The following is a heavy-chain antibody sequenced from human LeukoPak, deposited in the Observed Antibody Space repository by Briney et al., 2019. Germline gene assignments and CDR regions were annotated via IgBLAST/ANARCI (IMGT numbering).Heavy chain of an antibody. CDR3: ARVQNWNYALGY. Sequence: GASVKVSCKASGDTFTSYGISWVRQAPGQGLEWMGWVSAYNDNTNYAQKFQGRVTMTTDTSTSTAYMELRSLRPDDTAVYYCARVQNWNYALGYWGQGTLVTVSS. D-gene: IGHD1-7*01. CDR2: VSAYNDNT. J-gene: IGHJ4*02. V-gene: IGHV1-18*01. CDR1: GDTFTSYG.